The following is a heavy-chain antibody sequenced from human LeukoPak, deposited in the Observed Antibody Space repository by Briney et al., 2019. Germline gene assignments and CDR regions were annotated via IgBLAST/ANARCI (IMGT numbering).Heavy chain of an antibody. V-gene: IGHV3-23*01. CDR1: GFTFSSYG. Sequence: GGSLRLSCAASGFTFSSYGMSWVRQAPGKGPEWVSAISGSGGSTYYADSVKGRFTISRDNSKNTLYLQMNSLRAEDTAVYYCARVYYYTSGSRWGDYFDYWGQGTLVTVSS. CDR3: ARVYYYTSGSRWGDYFDY. J-gene: IGHJ4*02. D-gene: IGHD3-10*01. CDR2: ISGSGGST.